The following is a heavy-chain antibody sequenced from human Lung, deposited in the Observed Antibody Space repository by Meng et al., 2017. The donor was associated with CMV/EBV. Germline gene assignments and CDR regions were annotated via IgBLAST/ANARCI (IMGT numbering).Heavy chain of an antibody. Sequence: SCAASGFTFSSYAMHWVRQAPGKGLEWVAVISYDGSNKYYADSVKGRFTISRDNSKNTLYLQMNSLRAEDTAVYYCNMGANLYFDYWGQGTLVTVSS. J-gene: IGHJ4*02. CDR3: NMGANLYFDY. V-gene: IGHV3-30*04. CDR1: GFTFSSYA. D-gene: IGHD1-26*01. CDR2: ISYDGSNK.